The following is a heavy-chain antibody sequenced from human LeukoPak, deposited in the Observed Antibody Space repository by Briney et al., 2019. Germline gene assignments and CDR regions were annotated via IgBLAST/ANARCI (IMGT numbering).Heavy chain of an antibody. D-gene: IGHD5-12*01. CDR1: GFTFSSYA. CDR2: ISYDGSNK. V-gene: IGHV3-30*04. CDR3: VREGRVSGYDFDY. J-gene: IGHJ4*02. Sequence: GRSLRLSCAASGFTFSSYAMHWVRQAPGKGLEWVAVISYDGSNKYYADSVKGRFTISRDNAKNTLYLQMNSLRAEDTAVYYCVREGRVSGYDFDYWGQGTLVTVSS.